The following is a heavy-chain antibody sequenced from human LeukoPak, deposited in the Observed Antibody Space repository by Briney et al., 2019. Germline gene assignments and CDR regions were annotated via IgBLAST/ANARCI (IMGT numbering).Heavy chain of an antibody. CDR2: INPNGGST. D-gene: IGHD6-13*01. Sequence: ASVKVSCKPSGYTFTSYSMHWVRQAPGQGLEWMGVINPNGGSTTHAQKLQGRVAMTSDTSTSTVYMELRSLRSEDTAVYYCARGTAAAGTSDYWGQGTLVSVSS. J-gene: IGHJ4*02. V-gene: IGHV1-46*01. CDR1: GYTFTSYS. CDR3: ARGTAAAGTSDY.